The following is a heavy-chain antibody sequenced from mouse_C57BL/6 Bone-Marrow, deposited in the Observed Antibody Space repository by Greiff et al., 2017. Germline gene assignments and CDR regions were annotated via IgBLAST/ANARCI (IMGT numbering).Heavy chain of an antibody. Sequence: KPGQGLEWIGDICPGSGSTNYNEKFKSKATLTVDTSSSTAYMQLSSLTSEDSAVYYFARYDGYVHYYAMDYWGQGTSVTASS. CDR2: ICPGSGST. D-gene: IGHD2-3*01. V-gene: IGHV1-55*01. CDR3: ARYDGYVHYYAMDY. J-gene: IGHJ4*01.